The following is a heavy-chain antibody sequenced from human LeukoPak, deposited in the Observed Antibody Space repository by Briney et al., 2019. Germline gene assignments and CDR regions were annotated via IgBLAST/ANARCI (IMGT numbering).Heavy chain of an antibody. CDR3: ARDDYDILTGYAY. CDR1: GFTFSSYS. V-gene: IGHV3-21*01. CDR2: MSSSSSYI. Sequence: PGGSLRLSCAASGFTFSSYSMNWVRQAPGKGLEWVSSMSSSSSYIYYADSVKGRFTISRDNAKNSLYLQMNSLRAEDTAVYYCARDDYDILTGYAYWGQGTLVTVSS. D-gene: IGHD3-9*01. J-gene: IGHJ4*02.